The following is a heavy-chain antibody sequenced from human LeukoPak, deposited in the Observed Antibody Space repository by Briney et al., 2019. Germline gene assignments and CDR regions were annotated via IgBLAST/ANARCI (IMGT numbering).Heavy chain of an antibody. CDR2: IRYDGSNK. D-gene: IGHD4-11*01. Sequence: GGSPRLSCAASGFTFSSYGMHWVRQAPGKGLEWVAFIRYDGSNKYYADSVKGRFTISRDNSKNTLYLQMNSLRAEDTAVYYCAKDYSNYLKEGDYWGQGTLVTVSS. V-gene: IGHV3-30*02. CDR3: AKDYSNYLKEGDY. CDR1: GFTFSSYG. J-gene: IGHJ4*02.